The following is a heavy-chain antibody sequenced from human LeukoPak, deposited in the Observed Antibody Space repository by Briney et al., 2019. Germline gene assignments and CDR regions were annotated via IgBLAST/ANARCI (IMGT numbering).Heavy chain of an antibody. J-gene: IGHJ4*02. CDR3: AKDSQEYPGIAAAGPTGRFDY. D-gene: IGHD6-13*01. V-gene: IGHV3-9*01. Sequence: GRSLRLSCAASGFTFDDYAMHWVRQAPGKGLEWVSGISWNSGSIGYADSVKGRFTISRDNAKNSLYLQMNSLRAEDTALYYCAKDSQEYPGIAAAGPTGRFDYWGQGTLVTVSS. CDR1: GFTFDDYA. CDR2: ISWNSGSI.